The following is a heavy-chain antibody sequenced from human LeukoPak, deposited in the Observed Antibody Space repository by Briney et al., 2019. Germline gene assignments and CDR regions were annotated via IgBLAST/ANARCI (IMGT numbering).Heavy chain of an antibody. CDR2: IRSRTKGATT. D-gene: IGHD1-14*01. Sequence: PGGSLRLSCATSGFTFGDYPMNWVRQRPGKGLEWVGIIRSRTKGATTDYAASVKGRFTISRDDSKATVYLQMDSLKIEDTAVYYCSRDLGTTETGDVYWGQGTLVTVSS. V-gene: IGHV3-49*04. CDR3: SRDLGTTETGDVY. CDR1: GFTFGDYP. J-gene: IGHJ4*02.